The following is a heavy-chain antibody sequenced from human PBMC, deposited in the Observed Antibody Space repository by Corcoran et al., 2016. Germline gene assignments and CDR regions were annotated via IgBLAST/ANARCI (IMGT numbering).Heavy chain of an antibody. CDR3: ASAGLYYYDY. CDR1: GGSFSGYY. V-gene: IGHV4-34*01. Sequence: QVQLQQWGAGLLKPSETLSLTCAVYGGSFSGYYWSWIRKPPGKGLEWIGEINHSGSTNYNPSLKSRVTISVDTSKNQFSLKLSSVTAADTAVYYCASAGLYYYDYWGQGTLVTVSS. J-gene: IGHJ4*02. CDR2: INHSGST.